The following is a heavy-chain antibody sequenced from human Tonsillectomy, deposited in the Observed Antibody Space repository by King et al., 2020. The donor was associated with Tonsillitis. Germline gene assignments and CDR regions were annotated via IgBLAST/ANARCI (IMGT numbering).Heavy chain of an antibody. J-gene: IGHJ4*02. CDR3: AGTTEAGLDFSGFDY. V-gene: IGHV3-30*01. CDR2: ISYDGSNK. Sequence: VQLVESGGGVVQPGRSLRLSCAASGFTFSNYAMLWVRQPPGKGLEWVALISYDGSNKYYADSVKGRFTISRDNSKNTLYLQMNSLRAEDAAVYYCAGTTEAGLDFSGFDYWGQGTLVTVSS. CDR1: GFTFSNYA. D-gene: IGHD2/OR15-2a*01.